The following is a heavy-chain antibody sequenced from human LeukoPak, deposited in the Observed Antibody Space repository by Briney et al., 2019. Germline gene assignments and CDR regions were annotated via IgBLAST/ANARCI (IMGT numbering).Heavy chain of an antibody. V-gene: IGHV4-59*01. CDR2: IYYSGNT. CDR1: GGSISNYY. CDR3: ARDIGGYSGPFDY. D-gene: IGHD3-22*01. J-gene: IGHJ4*02. Sequence: SETLSLTCAVSGGSISNYYWSWIRQPPGKGLEWIGYIYYSGNTNYNPSLKSRVTISVDTSKNQFSLKLSSVTAADTAVYYCARDIGGYSGPFDYWGQGTLVTVSS.